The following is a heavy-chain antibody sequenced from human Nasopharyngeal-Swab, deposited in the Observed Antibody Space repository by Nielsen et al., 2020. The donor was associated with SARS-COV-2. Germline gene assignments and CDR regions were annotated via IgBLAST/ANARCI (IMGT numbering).Heavy chain of an antibody. CDR1: GFTFSSYG. D-gene: IGHD6-13*01. CDR3: AKDNRYSSSCYYYMDV. J-gene: IGHJ6*03. Sequence: GESLKISCAASGFTFSSYGMHWVRQAPGKGLEWVAFIRYDGSNKYYADSVKGRFTISRDNSKNTLYLQMNSLRAEDTAVYYCAKDNRYSSSCYYYMDVWGKGTTVTVSS. V-gene: IGHV3-30*02. CDR2: IRYDGSNK.